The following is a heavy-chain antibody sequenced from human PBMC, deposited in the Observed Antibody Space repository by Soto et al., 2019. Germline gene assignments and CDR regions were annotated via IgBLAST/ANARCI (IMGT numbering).Heavy chain of an antibody. Sequence: QVQLVESGGGVVQPGRSLRLSCAASGFTFSSYVMHWVRQAPGKGLEWVAVISYDGSNKYYADSVKGRFTISRDNSKNTLYLQMNSLRAEDTAVYYCARDRGYDFWSGYGVGYYYGMDVWGQGTTVTVSS. D-gene: IGHD3-3*01. V-gene: IGHV3-30-3*01. CDR1: GFTFSSYV. CDR2: ISYDGSNK. J-gene: IGHJ6*02. CDR3: ARDRGYDFWSGYGVGYYYGMDV.